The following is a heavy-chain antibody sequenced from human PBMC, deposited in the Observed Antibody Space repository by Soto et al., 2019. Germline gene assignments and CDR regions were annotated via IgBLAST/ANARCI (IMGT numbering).Heavy chain of an antibody. CDR3: ASKGPDIVVVVAAMDYFDY. D-gene: IGHD2-15*01. CDR2: INPNSGGT. Sequence: QVQLVQSGAEVKKPGASVKVSCKASGYTFTGYYMHWVRQAPGQGLEWMGWINPNSGGTNYAQKLQGRVTMTRDTAISTAYMELSRLRSDDTAVYYCASKGPDIVVVVAAMDYFDYWGQGTLVTVSS. V-gene: IGHV1-2*02. J-gene: IGHJ4*02. CDR1: GYTFTGYY.